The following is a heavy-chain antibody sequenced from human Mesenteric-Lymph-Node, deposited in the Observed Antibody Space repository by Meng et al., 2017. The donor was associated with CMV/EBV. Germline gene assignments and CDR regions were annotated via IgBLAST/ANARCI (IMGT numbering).Heavy chain of an antibody. CDR3: ARGSPPGCSTTSCLIDH. CDR1: GYTFTGYY. Sequence: ASVKVSCKTSGYTFTGYYMHWVRQAPGQGLEWLGRINLNTGDTSYAQNFQGRVTMTRDTSITTAYMEVSRLTSDNTAVYYCARGSPPGCSTTSCLIDHWGQGTLVTVSS. D-gene: IGHD2-2*01. CDR2: INLNTGDT. V-gene: IGHV1-2*06. J-gene: IGHJ4*02.